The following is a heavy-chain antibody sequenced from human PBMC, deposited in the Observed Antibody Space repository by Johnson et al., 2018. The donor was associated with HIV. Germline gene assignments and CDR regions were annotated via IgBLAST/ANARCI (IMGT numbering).Heavy chain of an antibody. CDR2: IYGDGTT. V-gene: IGHV3-66*01. Sequence: VQLVESGGGLVQPGGSLRLSCVASGFIVSSNYMSLVCQAPGKGLEWVSVIYGDGTTFYADSVTGRFTISRDNSKNTLYLQMTNLRIEETAVYYCARGGWESDAFDIWGQGTMVTVSS. CDR1: GFIVSSNY. D-gene: IGHD1-26*01. CDR3: ARGGWESDAFDI. J-gene: IGHJ3*02.